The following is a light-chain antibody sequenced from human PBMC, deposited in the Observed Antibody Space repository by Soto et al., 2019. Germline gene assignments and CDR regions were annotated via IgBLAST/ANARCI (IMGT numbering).Light chain of an antibody. J-gene: IGLJ1*01. V-gene: IGLV2-14*03. CDR2: GVT. CDR1: SSDIGGHDD. Sequence: QSVLTQPASVSGSPGQSITISCSGTSSDIGGHDDVSWYQQHPGKVPKLLLYGVTDRPSGVSDRFSGSKSGNVASLTISGLQAEDEADYYCCSYTSDLTPYVFXTGTKVTVL. CDR3: CSYTSDLTPYV.